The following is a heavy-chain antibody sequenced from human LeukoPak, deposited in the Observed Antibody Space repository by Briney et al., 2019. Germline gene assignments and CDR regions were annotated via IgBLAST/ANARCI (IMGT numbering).Heavy chain of an antibody. CDR3: ARVVGKYSSSWYY. D-gene: IGHD6-13*01. CDR1: GGSFSGYY. CDR2: INHSGST. Sequence: PSETLSLTCAVYGGSFSGYYWSWIRQPPGKGLEWIGEINHSGSTNYNPSLKGRVTISVDTSKNQFSLKLRSVTAADTAVYYCARVVGKYSSSWYYWGQGTLVTVSS. J-gene: IGHJ4*02. V-gene: IGHV4-34*01.